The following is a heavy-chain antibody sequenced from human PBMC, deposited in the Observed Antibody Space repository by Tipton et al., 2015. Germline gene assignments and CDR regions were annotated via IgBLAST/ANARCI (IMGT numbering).Heavy chain of an antibody. CDR1: GFTLSTYG. CDR2: ISYDGGNK. V-gene: IGHV3-30*18. D-gene: IGHD6-19*01. J-gene: IGHJ4*02. CDR3: AKDFGSGWYGINY. Sequence: SLRLSCAASGFTLSTYGMHWVRQAPGKGLEWVAIISYDGGNKKYADSVNGRFTISKDNSKNTVYLQMNSLRTEDSAVYYCAKDFGSGWYGINYWGQGTLVTVSS.